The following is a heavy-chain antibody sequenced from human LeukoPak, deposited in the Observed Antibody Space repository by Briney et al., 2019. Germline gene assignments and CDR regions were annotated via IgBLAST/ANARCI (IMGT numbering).Heavy chain of an antibody. CDR1: GFTFSSYA. J-gene: IGHJ4*02. CDR3: ARDLTVTTRDDY. V-gene: IGHV3-23*01. Sequence: GGSLRLSCAASGFTFSSYAMSWVRQAPGKGLEWVSSIGTDDSTFYADSVKGRFTIPRDNSKNSLYLQMNSLRAEDTAVYYCARDLTVTTRDDYWGQGTLVTVSS. CDR2: IGTDDST. D-gene: IGHD4-17*01.